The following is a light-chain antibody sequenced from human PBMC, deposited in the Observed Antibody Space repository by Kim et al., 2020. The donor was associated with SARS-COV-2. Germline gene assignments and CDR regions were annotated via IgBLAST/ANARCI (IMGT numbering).Light chain of an antibody. CDR1: SSNIGAGYD. V-gene: IGLV1-40*01. Sequence: QSVLTQPPSVSGAPGQRVTISCTGSSSNIGAGYDVHWYRQLPGTAPKLLIYGNDKRPSGVPDRVSGSKSGTSASLAITGLQAEDESDYYCQSYDSALSGWVFGGGTKLTVL. CDR2: GND. CDR3: QSYDSALSGWV. J-gene: IGLJ3*02.